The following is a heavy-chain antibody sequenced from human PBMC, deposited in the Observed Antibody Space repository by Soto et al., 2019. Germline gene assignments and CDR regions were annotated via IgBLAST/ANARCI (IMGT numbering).Heavy chain of an antibody. Sequence: QITLKESGPTLVKPTQTITLTCTFSGIPLSTSGVGVGWIRQPPGKALEWLALIYWNDDKSYSPSLKTRLTITKDTSKNQVVLTMTNMDPVDTATDYCAHREAAGTGLKWFDPWGQGTLVTVSS. CDR1: GIPLSTSGVG. D-gene: IGHD6-13*01. J-gene: IGHJ5*02. V-gene: IGHV2-5*01. CDR2: IYWNDDK. CDR3: AHREAAGTGLKWFDP.